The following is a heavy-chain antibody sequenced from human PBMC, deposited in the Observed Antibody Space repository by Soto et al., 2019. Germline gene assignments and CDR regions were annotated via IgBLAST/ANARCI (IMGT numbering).Heavy chain of an antibody. Sequence: SETLSLTCTVSGVSISNSSYYWGWIRRPPGKGLEWIGTIYYSGITYYNPSLKSRVTISVDTSKNQFSLKLTSVTAADTAVYYCARNGSNWGQGTLVTVSS. CDR2: IYYSGIT. V-gene: IGHV4-39*01. CDR3: ARNGSN. J-gene: IGHJ4*02. CDR1: GVSISNSSYY.